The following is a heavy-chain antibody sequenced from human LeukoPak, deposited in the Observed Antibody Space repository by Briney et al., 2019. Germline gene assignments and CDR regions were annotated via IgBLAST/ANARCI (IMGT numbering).Heavy chain of an antibody. CDR1: GYTFTGYY. CDR3: AGRLWSVTDY. V-gene: IGHV1-2*06. CDR2: INPNIGGT. J-gene: IGHJ4*02. Sequence: GASVKVSCKASGYTFTGYYMHWVRQAPGQGLEWMGRINPNIGGTNYAQKFQGRVTMTRDTSISPAYMELSRLSSDDTAVYYCAGRLWSVTDYWGQGTLVTVSS. D-gene: IGHD4/OR15-4a*01.